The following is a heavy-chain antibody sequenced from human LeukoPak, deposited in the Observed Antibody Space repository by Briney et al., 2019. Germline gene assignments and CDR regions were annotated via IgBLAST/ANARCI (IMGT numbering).Heavy chain of an antibody. Sequence: SETLSLTCAVYGGSFSGYYWSWIRQPPGKGLEWTGEINHSGSTNYNPSLKSRVTISVDTSKNQFSLKLSSVTAADTAVYYCARIVVVPAAMTGDWYYYYYMDVWGKGTTVTISS. CDR3: ARIVVVPAAMTGDWYYYYYMDV. V-gene: IGHV4-34*01. D-gene: IGHD2-2*01. J-gene: IGHJ6*03. CDR1: GGSFSGYY. CDR2: INHSGST.